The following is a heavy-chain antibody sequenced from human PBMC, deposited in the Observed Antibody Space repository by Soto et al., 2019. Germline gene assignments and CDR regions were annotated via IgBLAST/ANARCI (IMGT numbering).Heavy chain of an antibody. J-gene: IGHJ4*02. CDR2: ISYDGSNK. CDR1: GFTFSSYA. CDR3: ARDAYRIAARGGYFDY. D-gene: IGHD6-6*01. Sequence: QVQLVESGGGVVQPGRSLRLSCAASGFTFSSYAMHWVRQAPGKGLEWGAVISYDGSNKYYADSVKGRFTISRDNSKNTLYLQMNSLRAEDTAVYYCARDAYRIAARGGYFDYWGQGTLVTVSS. V-gene: IGHV3-30-3*01.